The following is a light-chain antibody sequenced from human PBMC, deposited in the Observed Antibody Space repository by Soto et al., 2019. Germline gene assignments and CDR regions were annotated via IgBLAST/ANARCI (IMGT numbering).Light chain of an antibody. CDR1: QSINSRY. J-gene: IGKJ3*01. Sequence: EIVLTQSPGTLSLSPGERATLSCRASQSINSRYLAWYQQKPGQAPRLLIYGASSRATGIPDRFSGSGSGTDFTLTISSLEPEDCAVYYCQQFGSSPGFTFGPGTKVDIK. V-gene: IGKV3-20*01. CDR2: GAS. CDR3: QQFGSSPGFT.